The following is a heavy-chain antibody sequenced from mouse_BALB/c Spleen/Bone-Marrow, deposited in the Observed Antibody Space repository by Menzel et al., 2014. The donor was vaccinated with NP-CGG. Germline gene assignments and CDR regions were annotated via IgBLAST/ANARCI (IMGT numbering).Heavy chain of an antibody. J-gene: IGHJ4*01. V-gene: IGHV2-6-7*01. Sequence: VKLVESGPGLVAPSQSLSITCTVSGFSLTGYGVNWVRQPPGKGLEWLGMIWGDGSTDYNSALKSRLSISKDNSKSQVLLKMNSLQTDDTARYYCAREPHYYAMDYWGQGTSVTVSS. CDR1: GFSLTGYG. CDR3: AREPHYYAMDY. CDR2: IWGDGST.